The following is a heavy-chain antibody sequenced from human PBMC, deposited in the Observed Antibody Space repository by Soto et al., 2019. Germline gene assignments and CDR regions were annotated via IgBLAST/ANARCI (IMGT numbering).Heavy chain of an antibody. CDR2: IIPILGIA. J-gene: IGHJ4*02. V-gene: IGHV1-69*08. CDR1: GGTFSRYT. Sequence: QVQLVQSGAEVKKPGSSVKVSCKASGGTFSRYTISWVRQAPGQGLEWMGRIIPILGIANYAQKFQGRVTITADKSTSTAYMELSSLRSEDTAVYYCARERDGSRTIDYWGQGTLVTVSS. D-gene: IGHD5-12*01. CDR3: ARERDGSRTIDY.